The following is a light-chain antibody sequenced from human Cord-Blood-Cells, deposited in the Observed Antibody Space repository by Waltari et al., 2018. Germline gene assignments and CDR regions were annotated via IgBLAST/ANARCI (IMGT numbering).Light chain of an antibody. CDR2: GAS. V-gene: IGKV3-15*01. CDR3: QQYNNWPLT. Sequence: ELVLTQSPATLSGSPVERATFSCRASQSVSSNLAWYQQKPGQSPRPLNYGASTMATGIPARFRGRGSGTEFTLTISSLQSEDFAVYYCQQYNNWPLTFGGGTKVEIK. J-gene: IGKJ4*01. CDR1: QSVSSN.